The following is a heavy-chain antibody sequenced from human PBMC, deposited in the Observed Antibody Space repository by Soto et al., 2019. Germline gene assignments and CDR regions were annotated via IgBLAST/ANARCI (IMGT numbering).Heavy chain of an antibody. CDR2: INLRDGST. Sequence: QVLLVQSGAEVKKPGASVRVSCRTSGYTFTSAYMHWVRQAPGQGLEWMGVINLRDGSTLSAQKFPGXVXLXRXPSTSNLYNQPITLTSEDTAVYYCASNRFGYAVSGAWGHGALVTVSS. V-gene: IGHV1-46*01. CDR3: ASNRFGYAVSGA. CDR1: GYTFTSAY. J-gene: IGHJ5*01. D-gene: IGHD5-12*01.